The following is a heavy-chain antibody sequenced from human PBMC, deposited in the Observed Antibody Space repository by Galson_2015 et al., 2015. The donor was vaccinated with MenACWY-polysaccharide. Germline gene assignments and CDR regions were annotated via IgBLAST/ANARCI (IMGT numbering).Heavy chain of an antibody. V-gene: IGHV6-1*01. CDR2: TYYRSRWYN. J-gene: IGHJ4*02. CDR3: TRSIHISGWGGDFES. D-gene: IGHD6-19*01. Sequence: CAISGDSVSSNSAAWNWIRQSPSRGLEWLGRTYYRSRWYNDYATSVKSRISIKADTPKNQFSLQLNSVTPEDTALYYCTRSIHISGWGGDFESWGQGTLVIVSS. CDR1: GDSVSSNSAA.